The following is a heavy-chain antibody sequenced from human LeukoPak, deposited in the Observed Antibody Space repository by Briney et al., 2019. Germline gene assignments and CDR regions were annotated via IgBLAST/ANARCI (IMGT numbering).Heavy chain of an antibody. CDR3: ARDRYGSGAFDI. V-gene: IGHV3-30*04. CDR1: EFTFSSYA. J-gene: IGHJ3*02. Sequence: GGSLRLSCAASEFTFSSYAVHWVRQAPGKGLEWVAVMSDDGSNKDYADSVKGRFTISRDNSKNTLYLQMNSLRAEDTAVYYCARDRYGSGAFDIWGQGTMVTVSS. CDR2: MSDDGSNK. D-gene: IGHD3-10*01.